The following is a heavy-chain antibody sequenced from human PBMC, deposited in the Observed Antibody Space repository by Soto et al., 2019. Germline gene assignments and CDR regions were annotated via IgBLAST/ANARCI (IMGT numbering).Heavy chain of an antibody. J-gene: IGHJ4*02. CDR2: IYYSGIT. V-gene: IGHV4-31*03. Sequence: SETLSLTCTVSGGSIRSGSHYWSWIRQHPGKGLEWIGYIYYSGITYYNPSLKSRITISISTSKNQFSLKLTSVTAADTAVYYCAREGGDGIDYWGQGTLVTVSS. D-gene: IGHD3-16*01. CDR1: GGSIRSGSHY. CDR3: AREGGDGIDY.